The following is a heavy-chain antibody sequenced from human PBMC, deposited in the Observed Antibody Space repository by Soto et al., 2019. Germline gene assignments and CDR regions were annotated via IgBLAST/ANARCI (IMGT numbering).Heavy chain of an antibody. D-gene: IGHD3-22*01. CDR2: IYYSGST. CDR3: ARGELTTKYYGMDV. Sequence: SETLSLTCTVSGGSISSYYWSWIRQPPGKGLEWIGYIYYSGSTNYNPSLKGRVTISVDTSKNQFSLKLSSVTAADTAVYYCARGELTTKYYGMDVWGQGTTVTVSS. J-gene: IGHJ6*02. CDR1: GGSISSYY. V-gene: IGHV4-59*01.